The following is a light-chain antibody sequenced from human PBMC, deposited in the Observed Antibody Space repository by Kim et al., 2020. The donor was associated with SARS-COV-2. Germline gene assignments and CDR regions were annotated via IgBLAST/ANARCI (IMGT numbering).Light chain of an antibody. Sequence: DIQMTQSPSTLSASVGDRVTITCRASQSINNWLAWFQQKPGKAPELLIYEASSLKSGVPTRFRGSASGTDFTLTISSLQPDDFATYYCQQYSIGWTFGQGTKVDIK. CDR2: EAS. CDR3: QQYSIGWT. J-gene: IGKJ1*01. V-gene: IGKV1-5*03. CDR1: QSINNW.